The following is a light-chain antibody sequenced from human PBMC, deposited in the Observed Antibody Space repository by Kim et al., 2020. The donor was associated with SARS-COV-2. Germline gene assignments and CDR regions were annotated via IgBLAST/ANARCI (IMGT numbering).Light chain of an antibody. V-gene: IGKV1-12*01. Sequence: DIQMTQSPSSVTASVGDRVTITCRASQDISNWLAWYQQKPGKAPNLLIYAASDLQSGVPSRFSGGGSGTYFTLTISSLQPEDLAIYFCQQSYRLPPTFGPGTKVDIK. J-gene: IGKJ3*01. CDR2: AAS. CDR1: QDISNW. CDR3: QQSYRLPPT.